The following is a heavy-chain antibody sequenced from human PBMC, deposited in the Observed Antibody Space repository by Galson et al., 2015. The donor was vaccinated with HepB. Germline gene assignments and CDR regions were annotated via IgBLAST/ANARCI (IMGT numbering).Heavy chain of an antibody. CDR1: GFTFSSYA. D-gene: IGHD5-18*01. CDR2: ISSNGGST. V-gene: IGHV3-64D*06. J-gene: IGHJ3*02. Sequence: SLRLSCAASGFTFSSYAMHWVRQAPGKGLEYVSAISSNGGSTYYADSVKGRFTISRDNSKNTLYLQMSSLRAEDTAVYYCVKVQVDTAMVSTVGAFDIWGQGTMVTVSS. CDR3: VKVQVDTAMVSTVGAFDI.